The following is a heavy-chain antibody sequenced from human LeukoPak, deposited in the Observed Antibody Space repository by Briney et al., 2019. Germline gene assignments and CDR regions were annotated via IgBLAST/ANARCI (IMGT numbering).Heavy chain of an antibody. D-gene: IGHD6-13*01. V-gene: IGHV4-59*01. CDR2: IYYSGST. CDR1: GGSISSYY. J-gene: IGHJ4*02. Sequence: SETMSLTCSVSGGSISSYYWSWIRQPPGKGLEWIGYIYYSGSTNYNPSLKSRVTISVDTSKNQFSLKLSSVTAADTAVYYCARGLMMAVAGRGEFHYWGQGTLVTVSS. CDR3: ARGLMMAVAGRGEFHY.